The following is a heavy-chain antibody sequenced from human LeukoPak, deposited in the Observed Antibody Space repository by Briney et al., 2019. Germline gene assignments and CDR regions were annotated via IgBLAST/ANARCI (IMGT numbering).Heavy chain of an antibody. V-gene: IGHV3-33*06. CDR1: GFTFSSYG. J-gene: IGHJ4*02. CDR3: AKDLYYYDSSGYFDY. D-gene: IGHD3-22*01. Sequence: GGSLRLSCAASGFTFSSYGMHWVRQAPGKGLEWVAVIWYDGSNKYYADSVKGRFTISRDNSKNTLYLQMNSLRAEDMAVYYCAKDLYYYDSSGYFDYWGQGTPVTVSS. CDR2: IWYDGSNK.